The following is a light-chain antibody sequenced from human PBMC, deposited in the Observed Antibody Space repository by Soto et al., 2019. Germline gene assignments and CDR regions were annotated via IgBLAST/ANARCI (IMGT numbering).Light chain of an antibody. CDR2: EVS. CDR1: SSDVGGYNY. J-gene: IGLJ1*01. Sequence: QSALTQPASVSGSPGQSITISCTGTSSDVGGYNYVSWYQQHPGKAPKLMIYEVSNRPSGVSSRFSGSKSGNTASLTISGLQAEDEADYYCSSYTSSSTLFGTGTKVTVL. CDR3: SSYTSSSTL. V-gene: IGLV2-14*01.